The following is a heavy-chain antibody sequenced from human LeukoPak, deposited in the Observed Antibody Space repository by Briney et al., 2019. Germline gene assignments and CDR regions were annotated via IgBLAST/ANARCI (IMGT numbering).Heavy chain of an antibody. D-gene: IGHD2-2*01. Sequence: GESLKTSCKGSGYSFTSYWIGWVRPMPGKGLEWMGIIYPGDSDTRYSPSFQGQVTISADKSISTAYLQWSSLKASDTAMYYCARRPGYCSSTSCYQDAFDIWGQGTMVTVSS. CDR3: ARRPGYCSSTSCYQDAFDI. V-gene: IGHV5-51*01. CDR2: IYPGDSDT. CDR1: GYSFTSYW. J-gene: IGHJ3*02.